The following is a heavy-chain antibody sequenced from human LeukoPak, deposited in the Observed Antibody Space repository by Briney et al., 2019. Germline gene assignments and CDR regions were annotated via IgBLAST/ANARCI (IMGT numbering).Heavy chain of an antibody. J-gene: IGHJ6*03. CDR3: ASSIIPKYCSSTSCYGPYYYYYMDV. V-gene: IGHV4-34*01. CDR2: INHSGST. CDR1: GGSFSGYY. D-gene: IGHD2-2*01. Sequence: PSETLSLTCAVYGGSFSGYYWSWIRQPPGKGLEWIGEINHSGSTNYNPSLKSRVTISVDTSKNQFSLKLSSVTAADTAVYYCASSIIPKYCSSTSCYGPYYYYYMDVWGKGTTVTVSS.